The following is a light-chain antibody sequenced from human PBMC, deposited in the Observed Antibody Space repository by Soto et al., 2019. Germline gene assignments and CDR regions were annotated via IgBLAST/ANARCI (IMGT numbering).Light chain of an antibody. Sequence: QSVLTQPASVSGSPGQSITISCTGTSSDVGNYNLVSWYQLHPGKGPKLMIYEVNKRPSGVSNRFSGSKSGNTASLTISGLQAEDEADYYCCSYATTVVFGGGTKLTVL. J-gene: IGLJ2*01. CDR2: EVN. CDR3: CSYATTVV. V-gene: IGLV2-23*02. CDR1: SSDVGNYNL.